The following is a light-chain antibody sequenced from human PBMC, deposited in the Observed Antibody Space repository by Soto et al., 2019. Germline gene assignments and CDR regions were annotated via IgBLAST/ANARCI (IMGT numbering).Light chain of an antibody. CDR2: AAS. CDR1: QSIGTY. J-gene: IGKJ4*01. V-gene: IGKV1-39*01. CDR3: QQSFSLPPT. Sequence: DIQMTQSPSSLSASVGDSVTITCRASQSIGTYLNWYQQKSGRAPKLLICAASSLQSGVPSRFSGSGAGVDFTRSVSKLQPGDYATYYCQQSFSLPPTVGGGTKVEL.